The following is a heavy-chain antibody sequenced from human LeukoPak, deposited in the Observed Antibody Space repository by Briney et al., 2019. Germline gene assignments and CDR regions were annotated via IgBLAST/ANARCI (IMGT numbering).Heavy chain of an antibody. D-gene: IGHD1-26*01. Sequence: SETLSLTCTVSGGSISSYYLSWIRQPAGKGLEWIGRIYTSGTNYNPSLKSRVTLSVDTSKNQFSLKLTSVTAADTAVYYCAREVVGGTWWGRGYFDYWGQGILVTVSS. CDR3: AREVVGGTWWGRGYFDY. CDR2: IYTSGT. CDR1: GGSISSYY. J-gene: IGHJ4*02. V-gene: IGHV4-4*07.